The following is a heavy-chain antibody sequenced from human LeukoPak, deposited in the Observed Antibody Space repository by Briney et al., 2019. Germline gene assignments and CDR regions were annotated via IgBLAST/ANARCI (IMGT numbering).Heavy chain of an antibody. CDR3: ARGARAGYNLEPFDY. J-gene: IGHJ4*02. CDR2: IYYSGST. D-gene: IGHD5-24*01. CDR1: GGSMSSYY. Sequence: SETLSLTCTVSGGSMSSYYWSWIRQPPGKGLEWIGYIYYSGSTKYNPSLKSRVTISVDTAKNQFSLKLSSVTAADTAVYYCARGARAGYNLEPFDYWGQGTLVTVSS. V-gene: IGHV4-59*08.